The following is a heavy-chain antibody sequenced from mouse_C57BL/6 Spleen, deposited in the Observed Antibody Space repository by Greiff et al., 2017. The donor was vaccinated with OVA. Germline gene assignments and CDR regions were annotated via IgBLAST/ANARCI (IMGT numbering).Heavy chain of an antibody. CDR2: IDPSDSET. Sequence: VQLQQSGAELVRPGSSVKLSCKASGYTFTSYWMHWVKQRPIQGLEWIGNIDPSDSETHYNQKFKDKATLTVDKSSSTAYMQLSSLTSEDSAVYYCAREHGGSHWYFDVWGTGTTVTVSS. D-gene: IGHD1-1*02. CDR1: GYTFTSYW. J-gene: IGHJ1*03. CDR3: AREHGGSHWYFDV. V-gene: IGHV1-52*01.